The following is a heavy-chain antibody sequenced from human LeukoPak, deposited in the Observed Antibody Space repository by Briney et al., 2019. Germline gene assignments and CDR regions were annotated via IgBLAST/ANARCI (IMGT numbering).Heavy chain of an antibody. V-gene: IGHV3-33*06. CDR1: GFTFSYYA. D-gene: IGHD1-26*01. CDR3: AKTRRAGSYYLHFDS. J-gene: IGHJ4*02. CDR2: IWYDGNNE. Sequence: GGSLRLSCVASGFTFSYYAIHWVRQAPGKGLEWVAIIWYDGNNEFYGDSVKGRFTISRDNSKNTVYLQMSTLRAEDTAVYYCAKTRRAGSYYLHFDSWGQGTLVTVSS.